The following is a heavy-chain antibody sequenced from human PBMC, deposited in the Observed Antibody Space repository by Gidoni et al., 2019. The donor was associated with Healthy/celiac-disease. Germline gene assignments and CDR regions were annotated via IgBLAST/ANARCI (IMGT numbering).Heavy chain of an antibody. CDR1: GYTCTSYA. Sequence: QDQLVQSGAEVKKPGAAVKVSGKASGYTCTSYAMHWVRQAPGQRLEWLGWINAGNGNTNYSQKFQGRVTIARDTSAGTAYMELSSLRSEDTAVYYCARGLLQQWLDHFDYWGQGTLVTVSS. J-gene: IGHJ4*02. CDR3: ARGLLQQWLDHFDY. D-gene: IGHD6-19*01. CDR2: INAGNGNT. V-gene: IGHV1-3*01.